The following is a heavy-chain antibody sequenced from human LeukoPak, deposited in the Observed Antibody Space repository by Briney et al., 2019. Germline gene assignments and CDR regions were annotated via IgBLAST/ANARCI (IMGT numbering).Heavy chain of an antibody. D-gene: IGHD2-15*01. CDR2: ISDDGRNK. CDR1: GFTFSSYG. CDR3: ARGVYCSGGSCYPSIDY. Sequence: GGSLRLSCAASGFTFSSYGMHWVRQAPGKGLEWVAVISDDGRNKYYAESVQGRFSISRDNSKNTVYLQMNSLRPEDTAVYYCARGVYCSGGSCYPSIDYWGQGTLVTVSS. V-gene: IGHV3-30*03. J-gene: IGHJ4*02.